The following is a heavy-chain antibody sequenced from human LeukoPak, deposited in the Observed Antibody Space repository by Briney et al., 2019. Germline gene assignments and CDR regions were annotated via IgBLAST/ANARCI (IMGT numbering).Heavy chain of an antibody. Sequence: TSETLSLTCAVYGGSFSGSYWSWIRQPPGKGLEWIGEINHSGSTNYNPSLKSRVTISVDTSKNQFSLDLSSVTAADTAVYYCARRGGGYYPYYFDYRGQGTLVTVSS. J-gene: IGHJ4*02. CDR2: INHSGST. CDR1: GGSFSGSY. CDR3: ARRGGGYYPYYFDY. D-gene: IGHD3-22*01. V-gene: IGHV4-34*01.